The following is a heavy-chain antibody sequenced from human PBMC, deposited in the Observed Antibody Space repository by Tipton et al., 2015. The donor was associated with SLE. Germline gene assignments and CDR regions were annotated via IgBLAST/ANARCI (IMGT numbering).Heavy chain of an antibody. CDR3: ARGVVGATAYFDY. V-gene: IGHV3-53*01. Sequence: SLRLSCAASGFTVSSNYMSWVRQAPGKGLEWVSVIYSGGSTYYADSVKGRFTISRDNSKNTLYLQINSLRAEDTAAYYCARGVVGATAYFDYWGQGTLVTVSS. J-gene: IGHJ4*02. CDR1: GFTVSSNY. D-gene: IGHD1-26*01. CDR2: IYSGGST.